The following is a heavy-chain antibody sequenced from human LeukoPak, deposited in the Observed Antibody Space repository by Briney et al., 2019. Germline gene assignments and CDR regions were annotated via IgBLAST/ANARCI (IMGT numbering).Heavy chain of an antibody. J-gene: IGHJ4*02. CDR1: GFTFSNYG. CDR3: AQGTSFDY. Sequence: QAGGSLRLSCAASGFTFSNYGMHWVRLAPGKGLEWVAVISYDGSNKYYADSVKGRLTISRDNSKNTLYLQMNSLRAEDTAVYYCAQGTSFDYWGQGTLVTVSS. D-gene: IGHD2-2*01. V-gene: IGHV3-30*18. CDR2: ISYDGSNK.